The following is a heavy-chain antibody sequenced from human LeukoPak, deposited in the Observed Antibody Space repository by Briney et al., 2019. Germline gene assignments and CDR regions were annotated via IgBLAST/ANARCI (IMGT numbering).Heavy chain of an antibody. D-gene: IGHD3-3*01. V-gene: IGHV4-34*01. CDR3: ARGHSKYYDFWSGYRDYYYMDV. CDR1: GGSFSGYY. CDR2: INHSRST. J-gene: IGHJ6*03. Sequence: PSETLSLTCAVYGGSFSGYYWSSIRQPPGKGLEWIGEINHSRSTNYNPSLKSRVTISVDTSKNQFSLKLSSVTAADPAVYYCARGHSKYYDFWSGYRDYYYMDVWGKGTTVTVSS.